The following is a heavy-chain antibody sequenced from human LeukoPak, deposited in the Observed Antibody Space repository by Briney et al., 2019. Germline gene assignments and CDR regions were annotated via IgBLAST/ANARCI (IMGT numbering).Heavy chain of an antibody. J-gene: IGHJ4*02. Sequence: ASVKVSCKASGYTFSGYYLHWVXXAPGQGLXXXXWXNPNXGGTNYXQKXQGRXXXTRDTXIRTAYMELSRLRSDDTAVYYCARDDMAVPGIGFDYWGQGTLVTVSS. D-gene: IGHD6-19*01. CDR1: GYTFSGYY. V-gene: IGHV1-2*02. CDR2: XNPNXGGT. CDR3: ARDDMAVPGIGFDY.